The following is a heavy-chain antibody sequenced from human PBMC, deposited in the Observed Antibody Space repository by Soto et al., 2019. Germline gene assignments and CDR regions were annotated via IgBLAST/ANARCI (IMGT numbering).Heavy chain of an antibody. D-gene: IGHD6-19*01. Sequence: ASVKVSCKASGGTFSSYAISWVRQAPGQGLEWMGGIIPIFGTANYAQKFQGRVTITADESTSTAYMELSSLRSEDTAVYYCASDLAVALLAYPAQGTLDTVS. CDR2: IIPIFGTA. J-gene: IGHJ4*02. CDR3: ASDLAVALLAY. CDR1: GGTFSSYA. V-gene: IGHV1-69*13.